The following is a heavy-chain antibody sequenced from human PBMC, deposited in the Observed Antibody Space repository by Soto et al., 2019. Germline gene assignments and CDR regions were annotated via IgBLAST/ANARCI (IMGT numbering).Heavy chain of an antibody. CDR3: ARTNLAAPYVDY. D-gene: IGHD2-15*01. CDR2: IYHSGST. CDR1: GGSISSGGYS. Sequence: QLQLQESGSGPVKPSQTLSLTCAVSGGSISSGGYSWSWIRQPPGKGLEWIGYIYHSGSTYYNPSLKSRVTISVDRSKNQFSLKLSSVTAADTAVYYCARTNLAAPYVDYWGQGTLVTVSS. J-gene: IGHJ4*02. V-gene: IGHV4-30-2*01.